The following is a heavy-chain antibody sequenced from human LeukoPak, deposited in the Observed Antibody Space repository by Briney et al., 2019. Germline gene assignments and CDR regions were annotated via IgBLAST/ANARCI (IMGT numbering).Heavy chain of an antibody. D-gene: IGHD2-21*02. CDR3: ASPGSTLTAGPI. CDR2: ISSSSSYI. Sequence: GGSLRLSCAASGFTFSSYAMSWVRQAPGKGLEWVSSISSSSSYIKYADSVKGRFTISRDNALNSVHLQMNSLRVEDTAVYYCASPGSTLTAGPIWGQGSLVTVSS. CDR1: GFTFSSYA. V-gene: IGHV3-21*06. J-gene: IGHJ4*02.